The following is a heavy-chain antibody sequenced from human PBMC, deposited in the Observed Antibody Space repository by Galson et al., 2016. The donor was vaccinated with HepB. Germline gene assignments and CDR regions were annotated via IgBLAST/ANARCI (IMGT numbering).Heavy chain of an antibody. D-gene: IGHD6-6*01. V-gene: IGHV4-59*01. J-gene: IGHJ5*02. Sequence: ETLSLTCTVSGGFIRSYYWSWIRQPPGKGLEWIGYIYYSGSANYNPSLMSRVTISVDSSKNQFSLKLSSVTAADTAVYFCARGASSSSYGSRWFDPWGQGILVTVSS. CDR2: IYYSGSA. CDR1: GGFIRSYY. CDR3: ARGASSSSYGSRWFDP.